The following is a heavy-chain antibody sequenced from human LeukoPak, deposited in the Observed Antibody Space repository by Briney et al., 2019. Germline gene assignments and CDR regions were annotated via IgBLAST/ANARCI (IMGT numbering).Heavy chain of an antibody. V-gene: IGHV3-23*01. J-gene: IGHJ4*02. D-gene: IGHD3-22*01. CDR3: AKDPSYYYDSSGYYRN. CDR2: ISGSGGST. CDR1: GFTFSSYA. Sequence: GGSLTLSCAASGFTFSSYAMSWVRQAPGKGLEWVSAISGSGGSTYYADSVKGRFTISRDNSKNTLYLQRNSLRAEDTAVYYCAKDPSYYYDSSGYYRNWGQGTLVTVSS.